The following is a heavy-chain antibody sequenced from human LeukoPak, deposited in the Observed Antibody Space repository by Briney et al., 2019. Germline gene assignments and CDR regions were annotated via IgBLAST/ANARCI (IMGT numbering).Heavy chain of an antibody. J-gene: IGHJ6*03. V-gene: IGHV3-30-3*01. Sequence: GGSLRLSCAASGFTFSSYAMHWVRQAPGKGLEWVAVISYDGSNKYYADSVKGRFTISRDNSKNTLYLQMNSLRAEDTAVYYCARGYSSSVYYYYYMDVWGKGTTVTVSS. CDR3: ARGYSSSVYYYYYMDV. D-gene: IGHD6-19*01. CDR1: GFTFSSYA. CDR2: ISYDGSNK.